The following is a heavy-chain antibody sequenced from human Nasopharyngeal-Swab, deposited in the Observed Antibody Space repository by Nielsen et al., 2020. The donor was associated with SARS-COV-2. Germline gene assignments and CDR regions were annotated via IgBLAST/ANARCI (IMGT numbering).Heavy chain of an antibody. CDR2: INHSGST. V-gene: IGHV4-34*01. J-gene: IGHJ6*02. D-gene: IGHD3-22*01. Sequence: SETLSLTCAVYGGSFNGYYWSWIRQPPGKGLEWIGEINHSGSTNYNPSLKSRVTISVDTSKNQFSLKLSSVTAADTAVYYCARDHYYDSSGYYPFHKRYYYGMDVWGQGTTVTVSS. CDR3: ARDHYYDSSGYYPFHKRYYYGMDV. CDR1: GGSFNGYY.